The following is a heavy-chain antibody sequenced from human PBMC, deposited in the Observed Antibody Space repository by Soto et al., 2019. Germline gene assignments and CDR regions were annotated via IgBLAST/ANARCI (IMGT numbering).Heavy chain of an antibody. CDR3: ARARFYDFVWGSLRFDP. V-gene: IGHV4-30-4*01. CDR1: GGSISSGDFY. D-gene: IGHD3-16*01. CDR2: ISYSGNT. Sequence: QVQLQESGPGLVKPSQTLSLTCTVSGGSISSGDFYWSWTRQPPGKGLEWIGFISYSGNTYYNPYLKSRISISADTSKTQFSLKLNSVTAADTAVYYCARARFYDFVWGSLRFDPWGQGTLVTVSS. J-gene: IGHJ5*02.